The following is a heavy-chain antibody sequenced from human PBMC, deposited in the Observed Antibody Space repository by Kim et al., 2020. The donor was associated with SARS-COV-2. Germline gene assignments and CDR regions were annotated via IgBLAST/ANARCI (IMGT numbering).Heavy chain of an antibody. Sequence: PSFQGQVTISADKSIRTAYLQWSSLKASDTAMYYCARLYGDYIGYWYFDLWGRGTLVTVSS. V-gene: IGHV5-51*01. CDR3: ARLYGDYIGYWYFDL. D-gene: IGHD4-17*01. J-gene: IGHJ2*01.